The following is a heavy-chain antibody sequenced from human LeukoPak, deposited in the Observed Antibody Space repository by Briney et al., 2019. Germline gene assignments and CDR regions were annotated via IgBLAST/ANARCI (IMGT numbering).Heavy chain of an antibody. D-gene: IGHD6-19*01. Sequence: SETLSLTCTVSGGSISSYYWSWIRQPPGKGLEWIGYIYYSGSTNYNPSLKSRVTISVDTSKNQFSLKLSSVTAADTAVYYCARGVAGTWDYFDYWGQGTLVTVSS. CDR1: GGSISSYY. J-gene: IGHJ4*02. CDR2: IYYSGST. CDR3: ARGVAGTWDYFDY. V-gene: IGHV4-59*01.